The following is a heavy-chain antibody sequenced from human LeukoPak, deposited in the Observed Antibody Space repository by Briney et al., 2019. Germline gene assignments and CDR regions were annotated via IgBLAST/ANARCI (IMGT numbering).Heavy chain of an antibody. CDR2: IYPGDSDT. V-gene: IGHV5-51*01. Sequence: GESLKISCKGSGYSFTSYWIGWVRQMPGKGLEWMGIIYPGDSDTRYSPSFQGQVTISADKSISTAYLQWSSLKASDTTMYYCARGCSKSDYITMVRGACYMDVWGKGTTVTVSS. CDR1: GYSFTSYW. CDR3: ARGCSKSDYITMVRGACYMDV. J-gene: IGHJ6*03. D-gene: IGHD3-10*01.